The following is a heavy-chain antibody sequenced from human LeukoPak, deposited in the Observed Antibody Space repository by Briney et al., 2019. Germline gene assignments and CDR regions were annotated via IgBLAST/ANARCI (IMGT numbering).Heavy chain of an antibody. CDR1: GFTFSSYS. V-gene: IGHV3-21*01. D-gene: IGHD3-9*01. J-gene: IGHJ4*02. Sequence: GGSLRLSCAASGFTFSSYSMHWVRQAPGKGLEWVSFISSSSGYIYYADSVKGRFTISRDNAKNSLYLQMNSLRAEDTAVYYCARVPYYDILTGYSDYWGQGTPVTVSS. CDR2: ISSSSGYI. CDR3: ARVPYYDILTGYSDY.